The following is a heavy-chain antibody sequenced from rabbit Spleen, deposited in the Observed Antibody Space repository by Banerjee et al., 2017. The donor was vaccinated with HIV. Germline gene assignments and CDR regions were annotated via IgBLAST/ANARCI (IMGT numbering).Heavy chain of an antibody. CDR2: IDIGSSGFT. Sequence: QSLEESGGGLVKPGASLTLTCKASGLDFSGDSYDSYMCWVRQAPGKGLEWIACIDIGSSGFTYFASWAKGRFTISKTSSTTVTLQMASLTVADTATYFCARAGEGGDGYLNLWGPGTLVTVS. D-gene: IGHD5-1*01. CDR3: ARAGEGGDGYLNL. J-gene: IGHJ4*01. V-gene: IGHV1S40*01. CDR1: GLDFSGDSY.